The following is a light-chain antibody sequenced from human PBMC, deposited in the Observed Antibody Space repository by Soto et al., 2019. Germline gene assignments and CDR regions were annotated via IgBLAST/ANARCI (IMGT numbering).Light chain of an antibody. CDR3: QQYNDWPPYT. CDR1: QTVTGA. J-gene: IGKJ2*01. V-gene: IGKV3-15*01. CDR2: GAS. Sequence: EILMTQSPATLSVSPGERATLSCRASQTVTGALARYQQKPGQAPRLLIYGASTRASGIPDRFSGSGSGTEFTLTISSLQSEDFAVYYCQQYNDWPPYTFGQGTNVEIK.